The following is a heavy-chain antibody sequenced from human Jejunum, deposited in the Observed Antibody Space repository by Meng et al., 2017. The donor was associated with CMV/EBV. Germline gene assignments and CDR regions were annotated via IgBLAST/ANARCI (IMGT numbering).Heavy chain of an antibody. J-gene: IGHJ4*02. CDR2: IIPIFGTA. CDR3: ARDVSIAVAGSYFDY. V-gene: IGHV1-69*12. CDR1: GGTFSSYA. Sequence: QVQVVQAGAEVKKAGSSLKASCKASGGTFSSYAISWVRQAPGQGLEWMRGIIPIFGTANYAQKFQGRVTITADESTSTAYMELSSLRSEDTAVYYCARDVSIAVAGSYFDYWGQGTLVTVSS. D-gene: IGHD6-19*01.